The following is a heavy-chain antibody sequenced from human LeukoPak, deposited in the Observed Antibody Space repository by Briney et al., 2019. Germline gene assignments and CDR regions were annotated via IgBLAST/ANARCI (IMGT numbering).Heavy chain of an antibody. V-gene: IGHV1-69*05. D-gene: IGHD3-10*01. J-gene: IGHJ4*02. CDR2: IIPIFGTA. Sequence: ASVKVSCKASGGTFSSYAISWVRQAPGQGLEWMGRIIPIFGTANYAQKFQGRVTITTDGSTSTAYMELSSLRSEDTAVYYCANGSGSNFDYWGQGTLVTVSS. CDR1: GGTFSSYA. CDR3: ANGSGSNFDY.